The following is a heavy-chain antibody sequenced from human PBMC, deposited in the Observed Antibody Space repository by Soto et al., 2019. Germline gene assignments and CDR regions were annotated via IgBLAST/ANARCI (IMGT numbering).Heavy chain of an antibody. CDR1: GGTFSSYA. CDR3: AGPPELTRIYYYYGMDV. J-gene: IGHJ6*02. V-gene: IGHV1-69*13. D-gene: IGHD1-7*01. CDR2: IIPIFGTA. Sequence: SVKVSCKASGGTFSSYAISCVRQAPGQGLEWMGGIIPIFGTANYAQKFQGRVTITADESTSTAYMELSSLRSEDTAVYYCAGPPELTRIYYYYGMDVWGQGTTVTVSS.